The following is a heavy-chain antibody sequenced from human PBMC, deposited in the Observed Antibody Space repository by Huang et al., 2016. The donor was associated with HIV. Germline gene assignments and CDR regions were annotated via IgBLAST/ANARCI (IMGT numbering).Heavy chain of an antibody. CDR1: GGSFTIYC. Sequence: QVQLQQWGAGLLKPSETLSLTCAVYGGSFTIYCWTWIRQSPGKGLEWIGEINHSGSTNDNPSLKSRVTLSVDTSKNQFSLKLTSLTAADTAVYYCARGSGALWWSPEGYFDLWGRGTLVTVSS. V-gene: IGHV4-34*01. J-gene: IGHJ2*01. D-gene: IGHD2-21*01. CDR2: INHSGST. CDR3: ARGSGALWWSPEGYFDL.